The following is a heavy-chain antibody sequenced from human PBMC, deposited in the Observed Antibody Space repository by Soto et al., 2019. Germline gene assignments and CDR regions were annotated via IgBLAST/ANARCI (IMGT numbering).Heavy chain of an antibody. CDR2: INQSGTT. CDR1: GGSFREYY. J-gene: IGHJ6*02. V-gene: IGHV4-34*01. CDR3: ARDIITVIGGEIYYYFGMDV. Sequence: SETLCLTCAVDGGSFREYYLSWIRPPPGKGLEWIGEINQSGTTHYNPSLKRRVNISIDTSKNQFSLNLTSVTAADTATYFCARDIITVIGGEIYYYFGMDVWGQGTTVTVSS. D-gene: IGHD3-16*01.